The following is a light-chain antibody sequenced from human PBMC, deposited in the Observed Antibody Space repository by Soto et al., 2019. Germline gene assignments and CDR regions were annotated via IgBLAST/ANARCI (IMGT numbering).Light chain of an antibody. CDR1: QSVSSS. Sequence: EIVMTQSPVTLSVSPGERATLSFRASQSVSSSLAWYQQKPGQAPRLLIYGASTRATGIPARFSGSGSGTEFTLTISSLQSEDFAVYYCQQYNNWWTFGQGTKVDI. J-gene: IGKJ1*01. V-gene: IGKV3-15*01. CDR2: GAS. CDR3: QQYNNWWT.